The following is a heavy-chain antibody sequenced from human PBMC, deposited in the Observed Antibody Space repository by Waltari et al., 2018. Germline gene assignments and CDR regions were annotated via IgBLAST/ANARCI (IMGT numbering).Heavy chain of an antibody. CDR1: GYTFTSYA. J-gene: IGHJ4*02. CDR3: ARDQTIWEPLDY. CDR2: INAGNGNT. Sequence: QVQLVQSGAEVKKPGASVKVSCKASGYTFTSYAMHWVRQAPGQRLEWMGWINAGNGNTKYSQKFQGRVTITRDTSASTAYMELSSLRSEDTAVYYCARDQTIWEPLDYWGQGTLVTVSS. D-gene: IGHD1-26*01. V-gene: IGHV1-3*01.